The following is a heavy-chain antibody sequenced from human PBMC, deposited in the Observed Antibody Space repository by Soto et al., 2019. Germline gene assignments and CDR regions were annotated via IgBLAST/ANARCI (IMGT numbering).Heavy chain of an antibody. CDR1: GFNFGSYG. V-gene: IGHV3-23*01. J-gene: IGHJ6*02. CDR2: LTASGLNT. D-gene: IGHD2-8*01. CDR3: AKGLGNAKEV. Sequence: GGSLRLSCSASGFNFGSYGMSWVRQAPGKGLEWVSGLTASGLNTYYTDSVKGQFTISRDNSRNTVYLQMSGLRVEDTAVFHCAKGLGNAKEVWGQGTTVTVSS.